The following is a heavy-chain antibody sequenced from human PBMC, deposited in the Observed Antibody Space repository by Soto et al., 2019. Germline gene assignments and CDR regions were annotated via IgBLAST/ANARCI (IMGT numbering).Heavy chain of an antibody. CDR1: GGSISSGGYY. Sequence: SETLSLTCTVSGGSISSGGYYWSWIRQHPGKGLEWIGYIYYSGSTYYNPSLKSRVTISVDTSKNQFSLKLSSVTAADTAVYYCARHLTNILDYWGQGTLVTVSS. CDR2: IYYSGST. V-gene: IGHV4-31*03. J-gene: IGHJ4*02. D-gene: IGHD2-8*01. CDR3: ARHLTNILDY.